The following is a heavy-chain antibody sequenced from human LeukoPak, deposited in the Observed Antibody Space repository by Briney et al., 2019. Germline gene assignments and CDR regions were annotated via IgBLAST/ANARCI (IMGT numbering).Heavy chain of an antibody. CDR3: AREEVTGWFDP. D-gene: IGHD2-21*02. V-gene: IGHV4-34*01. CDR2: TNHSGRT. J-gene: IGHJ5*02. Sequence: KTSEPLSLTCAVWGGSFRGYYWSWIPHPPGKGREGMGETNHSGRTNYNPSLKSRVTLSVDTSKNQFSLKLSSVTAADTAVYYCAREEVTGWFDPWGQGTLVTVSS. CDR1: GGSFRGYY.